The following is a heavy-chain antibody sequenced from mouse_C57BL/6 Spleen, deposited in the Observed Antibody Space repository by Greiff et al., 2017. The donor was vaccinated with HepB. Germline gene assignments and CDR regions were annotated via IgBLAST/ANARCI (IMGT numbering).Heavy chain of an antibody. CDR2: IDPSDSYT. Sequence: QVQLQQPGAELVMPGASVKLSCKASGYTFTSYWMHWVKQRPGQGLEWIGEIDPSDSYTNYNQKFKGKSTLTVDKSSSTAYMQLSSLTSEDSAVYYCARSDGSSSPTEYFDGWGTGTAVTVSS. D-gene: IGHD1-1*01. CDR3: ARSDGSSSPTEYFDG. CDR1: GYTFTSYW. V-gene: IGHV1-69*01. J-gene: IGHJ1*03.